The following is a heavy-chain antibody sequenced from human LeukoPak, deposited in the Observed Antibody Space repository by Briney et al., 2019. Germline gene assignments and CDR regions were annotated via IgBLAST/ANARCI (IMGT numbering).Heavy chain of an antibody. V-gene: IGHV3-23*01. CDR3: AKDWTGDDY. D-gene: IGHD3/OR15-3a*01. Sequence: PAASLRLSCAASGFTFSSYAMSGVRPAPGKGLEWVSAISGSGGGTYYAHSAKGRFTISRDNSKNTLYLQMNSLRAEDTAVYYCAKDWTGDDYWGQGTLVTVSS. CDR2: ISGSGGGT. CDR1: GFTFSSYA. J-gene: IGHJ4*02.